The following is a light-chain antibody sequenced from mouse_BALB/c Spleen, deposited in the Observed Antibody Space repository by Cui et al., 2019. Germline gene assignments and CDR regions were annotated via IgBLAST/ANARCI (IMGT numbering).Light chain of an antibody. Sequence: QIVLTQSPALMSASPGEKVTMTCSASSSVSYMYWYQQKPRSSPKPWIYLTSNLASGVPARFSGSWSGTSYSLTISSMEAEDAATYYCQQWSSNPRTFGGGTKLEIK. CDR1: SSVSY. V-gene: IGKV4-68*01. CDR2: LTS. CDR3: QQWSSNPRT. J-gene: IGKJ1*01.